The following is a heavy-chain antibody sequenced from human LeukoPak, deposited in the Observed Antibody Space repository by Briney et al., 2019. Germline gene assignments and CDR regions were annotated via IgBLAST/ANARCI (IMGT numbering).Heavy chain of an antibody. CDR2: INHSGST. D-gene: IGHD6-19*01. V-gene: IGHV4-34*01. CDR1: GVSFSGYY. J-gene: IGHJ4*02. Sequence: SETLSLTCAVYGVSFSGYYWSWLRQPPGKGLEWIGEINHSGSTNYNPSLKSRVTISVDTSKNQFSLKLSSVTAADTAVYYCARGRYSSGWYCLDYWGQGTLVTVSS. CDR3: ARGRYSSGWYCLDY.